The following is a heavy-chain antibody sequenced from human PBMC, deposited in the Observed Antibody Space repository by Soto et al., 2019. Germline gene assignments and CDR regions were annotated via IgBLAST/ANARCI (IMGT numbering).Heavy chain of an antibody. Sequence: QLQLQESGPGLVKPSETLSLTCTVSGGSISSSSYYWGWIRQPPGKVLEWIGSIYYSGSTYYNPSLKSRVTISVDTSKNQFSLKLSSVTAADTAVYYCARQSIPWSNYDSSAPLYYWGQGTLVTVSS. D-gene: IGHD3-22*01. V-gene: IGHV4-39*01. J-gene: IGHJ4*02. CDR2: IYYSGST. CDR1: GGSISSSSYY. CDR3: ARQSIPWSNYDSSAPLYY.